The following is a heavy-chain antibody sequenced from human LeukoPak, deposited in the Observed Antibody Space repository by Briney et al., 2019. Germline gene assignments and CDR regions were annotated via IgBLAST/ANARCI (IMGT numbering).Heavy chain of an antibody. CDR3: ATGAGGWFDP. J-gene: IGHJ5*02. V-gene: IGHV4-59*01. CDR2: IYYIGST. CDR1: GGSLSRYY. Sequence: SETLSLTCTVSGGSLSRYYCNWIRQPPGKGLEWIGYIYYIGSTNYNPSLKSRVTISVETSKDQFSLKLSSVTAADTAVYYCATGAGGWFDPWGQGTLVTVSS.